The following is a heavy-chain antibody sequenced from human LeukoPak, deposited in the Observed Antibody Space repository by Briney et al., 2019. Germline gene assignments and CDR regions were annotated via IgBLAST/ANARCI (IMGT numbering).Heavy chain of an antibody. CDR1: GGSISSSSYY. Sequence: SETLSLTCTVSGGSISSSSYYWGWIRQPPGKGLEWIGSIYYSGSTHYNPSLKSRVTISVDTSKNQFSLKLSSVTAADTAVYYCASLTVTFSQNWFDPWGQGTLVTVSS. V-gene: IGHV4-39*07. CDR2: IYYSGST. CDR3: ASLTVTFSQNWFDP. D-gene: IGHD4-11*01. J-gene: IGHJ5*02.